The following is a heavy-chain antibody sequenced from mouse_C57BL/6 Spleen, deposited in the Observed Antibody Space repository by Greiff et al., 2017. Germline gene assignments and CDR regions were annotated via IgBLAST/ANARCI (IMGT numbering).Heavy chain of an antibody. D-gene: IGHD1-1*01. Sequence: VQGVESGAELARPGASVKLSCKASGYTFTSYGISWVKQRTGQGLEWIGEIYPRSGNTYYNEKFKGKATLTADKSSSTAYMELRSLTSEDSAVYFCARHGSGYWYFDVWGTGTTVTVSS. CDR3: ARHGSGYWYFDV. J-gene: IGHJ1*03. V-gene: IGHV1-81*01. CDR1: GYTFTSYG. CDR2: IYPRSGNT.